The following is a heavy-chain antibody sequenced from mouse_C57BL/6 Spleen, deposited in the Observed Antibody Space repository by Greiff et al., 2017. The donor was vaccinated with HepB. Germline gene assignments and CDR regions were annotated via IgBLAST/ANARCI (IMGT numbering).Heavy chain of an antibody. CDR1: GYAFSSSW. D-gene: IGHD2-4*01. Sequence: SGPELVKPGASVKISCKASGYAFSSSWMNWVKQRPGKGLEWIGRIYPGDGDTNYNGKFKGKATLTADKSSSTAYMQLSSLTSEDSAVYFCAVYYDYDGFAYWGQGTLVTVSA. V-gene: IGHV1-82*01. J-gene: IGHJ3*01. CDR3: AVYYDYDGFAY. CDR2: IYPGDGDT.